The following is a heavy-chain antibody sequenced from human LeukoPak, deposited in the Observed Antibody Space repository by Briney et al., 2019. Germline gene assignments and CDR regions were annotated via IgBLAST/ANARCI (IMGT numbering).Heavy chain of an antibody. CDR1: GFTFDDYG. V-gene: IGHV3-20*04. CDR2: INWNGGST. CDR3: AREGGFGIAVVHKGVYFDY. D-gene: IGHD6-19*01. J-gene: IGHJ4*02. Sequence: PGGSLRLSCAASGFTFDDYGMSWVRQAPGKGLEWVSGINWNGGSTGYADSVKGRFTISRDNAKNSLYLQMNSLRAEDTALYYCAREGGFGIAVVHKGVYFDYWGQGTLVTVSS.